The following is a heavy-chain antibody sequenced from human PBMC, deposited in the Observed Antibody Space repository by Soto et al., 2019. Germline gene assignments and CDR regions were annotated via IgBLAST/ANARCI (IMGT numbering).Heavy chain of an antibody. CDR1: GFTFSSYA. Sequence: GGSLRLSCAASGFTFSSYAMSWVRQAPGKGLEWVSAISGSGGSTYYADSVKGRFTISRDNSKNTLYLQMNSLRAEDTAVYYCAKFSPYCSSTSCPYLSFDYWGQGTLVTVSS. J-gene: IGHJ4*02. CDR2: ISGSGGST. V-gene: IGHV3-23*01. CDR3: AKFSPYCSSTSCPYLSFDY. D-gene: IGHD2-2*01.